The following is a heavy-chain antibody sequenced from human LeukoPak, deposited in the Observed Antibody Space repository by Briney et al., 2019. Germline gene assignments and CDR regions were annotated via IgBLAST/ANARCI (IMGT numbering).Heavy chain of an antibody. CDR1: GGSFSGYY. D-gene: IGHD2-2*01. J-gene: IGHJ6*03. CDR2: INHSGST. Sequence: PSETLSLTCAVYGGSFSGYYWSWIRQPPGKGLEWIEEINHSGSTNYNPSLKSRVTISVDTSKNQFSLKLSSVTAADTAVYYCARGRYCSSTSWPRARYYYMDVWGKGTTVTVSS. V-gene: IGHV4-34*01. CDR3: ARGRYCSSTSWPRARYYYMDV.